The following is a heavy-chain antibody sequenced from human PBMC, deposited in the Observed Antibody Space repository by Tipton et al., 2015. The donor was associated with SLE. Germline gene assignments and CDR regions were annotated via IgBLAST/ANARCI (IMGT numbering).Heavy chain of an antibody. CDR2: INPNSGGT. Sequence: QSGPEVKKPGASVKVSCKASGYTFTGYYMHWVRQAPGQGLEWMGWINPNSGGTNDAQKFQGRVTMTRDTSISTAYMELSRLRSDDTAVYYCARSFWSGYRLDYWGQGTLVTVSS. D-gene: IGHD3-3*01. J-gene: IGHJ4*02. V-gene: IGHV1-2*02. CDR1: GYTFTGYY. CDR3: ARSFWSGYRLDY.